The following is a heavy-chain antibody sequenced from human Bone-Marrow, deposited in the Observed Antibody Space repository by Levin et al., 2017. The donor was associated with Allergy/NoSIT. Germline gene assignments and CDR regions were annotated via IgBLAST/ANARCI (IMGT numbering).Heavy chain of an antibody. Sequence: LSLTCAASGFTFDDYAMHWVRQAPGKGLEWVSGISWNRDIIGYAASVKGRFTISRDYAKDFLYLQMNSLRPEDTALYYCVKDIEGVAGTGYFESWGQGTLVTVSS. D-gene: IGHD6-19*01. CDR1: GFTFDDYA. J-gene: IGHJ4*02. CDR2: ISWNRDII. V-gene: IGHV3-9*01. CDR3: VKDIEGVAGTGYFES.